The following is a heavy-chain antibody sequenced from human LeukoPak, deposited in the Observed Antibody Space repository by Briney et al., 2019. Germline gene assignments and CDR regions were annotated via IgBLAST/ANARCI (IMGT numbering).Heavy chain of an antibody. D-gene: IGHD3-22*01. Sequence: GASVNVSCKASGYTFTSYGISWVGQAPGQGLAWMGWISAYNGNTNYAQKLQGRVTMTTDTSTSTAYMELRSLRSDDTAVYYRARDGTYYYDSSGYYADAFDIWGQGTMVTVSS. J-gene: IGHJ3*02. CDR2: ISAYNGNT. V-gene: IGHV1-18*01. CDR1: GYTFTSYG. CDR3: ARDGTYYYDSSGYYADAFDI.